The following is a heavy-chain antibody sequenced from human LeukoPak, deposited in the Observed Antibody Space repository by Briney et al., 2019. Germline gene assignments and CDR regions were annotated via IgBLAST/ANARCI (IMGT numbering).Heavy chain of an antibody. CDR2: ISSSSSYI. J-gene: IGHJ3*02. V-gene: IGHV3-21*01. Sequence: PGGSLRLSCAASGFTFSSYSMNWVRQAPGKGLEWVSSISSSSSYIYYADSVKGRFTISRDNAKNSLYLQMNSLRAEDTAVYYCARFNSVRDAFDIWGQGTMVTVSS. D-gene: IGHD3-10*01. CDR1: GFTFSSYS. CDR3: ARFNSVRDAFDI.